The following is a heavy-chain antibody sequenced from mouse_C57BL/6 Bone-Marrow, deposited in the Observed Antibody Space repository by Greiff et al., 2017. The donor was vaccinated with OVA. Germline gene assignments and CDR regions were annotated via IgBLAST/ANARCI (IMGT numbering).Heavy chain of an antibody. J-gene: IGHJ4*01. CDR2: IDPSDSET. CDR3: ALIYYYGSSLYYAMDY. D-gene: IGHD1-1*01. Sequence: QVQLQQPGAELVRPGSSVKLSCKASGYTFTSYWMHWVKQRPIQGLEWIGNIDPSDSETHYNQKFKDKATLTVDKSSITAYMQLSSLTSEDSAVYYCALIYYYGSSLYYAMDYWGQGTSVTVSS. V-gene: IGHV1-52*01. CDR1: GYTFTSYW.